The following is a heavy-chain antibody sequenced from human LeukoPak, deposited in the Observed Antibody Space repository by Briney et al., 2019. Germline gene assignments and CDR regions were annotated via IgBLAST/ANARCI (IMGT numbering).Heavy chain of an antibody. Sequence: ASVKVSCKVSGYTFTGYYMHWVRQAPGQGLEWMGRINPNSGGTNYAQKFQGRVTMTRDTSISTAYMELSRLRSDDTAVYYCARIVVVANGPLFDPWGQGTLVTVSS. J-gene: IGHJ5*02. CDR1: GYTFTGYY. V-gene: IGHV1-2*06. CDR2: INPNSGGT. CDR3: ARIVVVANGPLFDP. D-gene: IGHD2-15*01.